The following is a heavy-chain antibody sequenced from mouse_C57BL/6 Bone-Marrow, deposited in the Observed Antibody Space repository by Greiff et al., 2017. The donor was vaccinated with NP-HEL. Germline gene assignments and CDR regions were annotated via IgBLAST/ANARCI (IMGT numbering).Heavy chain of an antibody. J-gene: IGHJ2*01. CDR3: APYYSNYERGYFDY. CDR1: GYTFTSYW. CDR2: IDPSDSYT. V-gene: IGHV1-50*01. Sequence: QVQLQQPGAELVKPGASVKLSCKASGYTFTSYWMQWVKQRPGQGLEWIGEIDPSDSYTNYNQKFKGKATLTVDTSSSTAYMQLSSLTSEDSAVYYCAPYYSNYERGYFDYWGQGTTLTVSS. D-gene: IGHD2-5*01.